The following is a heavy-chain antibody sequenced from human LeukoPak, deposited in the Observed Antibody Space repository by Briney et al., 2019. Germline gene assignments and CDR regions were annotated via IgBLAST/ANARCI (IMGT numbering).Heavy chain of an antibody. J-gene: IGHJ4*02. Sequence: PSETLSLTCTVSGGSISSYYWSWIRQPPGKGLEWIGYIYYSGSTNYNPSLKSRVTISVDTSKNQFSLKLSSVTAADTAVYYCASSLGYYYDTSGYYYLYWGQGTLVTVSS. D-gene: IGHD3-22*01. CDR3: ASSLGYYYDTSGYYYLY. CDR1: GGSISSYY. V-gene: IGHV4-59*12. CDR2: IYYSGST.